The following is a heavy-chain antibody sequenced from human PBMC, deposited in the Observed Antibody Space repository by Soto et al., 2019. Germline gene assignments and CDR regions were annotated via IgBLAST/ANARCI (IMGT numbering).Heavy chain of an antibody. CDR3: ATDLMIVVTTTRYYGMDV. J-gene: IGHJ6*02. D-gene: IGHD3-22*01. V-gene: IGHV3-11*01. CDR2: ISSSGSTI. CDR1: GFTFSDYY. Sequence: PGGSLRLSCAASGFTFSDYYMSWIRQAPGKGLEWVSYISSSGSTIYYADSVKGRFTISRDNAKNSLYLQMNSLRAEDTAVYYCATDLMIVVTTTRYYGMDVWGQGTTVTVSS.